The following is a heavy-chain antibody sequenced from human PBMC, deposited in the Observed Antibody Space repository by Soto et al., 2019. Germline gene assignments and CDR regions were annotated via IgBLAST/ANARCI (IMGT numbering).Heavy chain of an antibody. J-gene: IGHJ4*02. D-gene: IGHD4-17*01. Sequence: EVQLVESGGGLVQPGGSLRLSCAASGFTFSSYNMNWVRQAPGKGLEWVSYISSGSSTIYYADSVKGRFTISRDNAKNSLYLQMNSLRDEDTAVYYSARDRKYGDALDYWGQGTLVTVSS. CDR2: ISSGSSTI. CDR1: GFTFSSYN. V-gene: IGHV3-48*02. CDR3: ARDRKYGDALDY.